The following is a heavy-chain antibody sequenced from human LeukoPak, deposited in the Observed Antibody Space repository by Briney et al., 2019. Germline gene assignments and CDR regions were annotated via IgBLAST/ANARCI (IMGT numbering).Heavy chain of an antibody. CDR1: GYTFTSYY. V-gene: IGHV1-46*03. D-gene: IGHD1-26*01. Sequence: ASVKVSCKASGYTFTSYYMHWVRQAPGQGLEWMGMINPSGGSTSYAQKFQGRVTMTRDTSTSTVYMELSSLRSEDTAVYYCARDKFSGSYFPHWFDPWGQGTLVTASS. CDR3: ARDKFSGSYFPHWFDP. CDR2: INPSGGST. J-gene: IGHJ5*02.